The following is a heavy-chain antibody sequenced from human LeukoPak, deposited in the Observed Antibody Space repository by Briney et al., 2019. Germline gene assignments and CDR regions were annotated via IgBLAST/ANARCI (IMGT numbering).Heavy chain of an antibody. D-gene: IGHD3/OR15-3a*01. CDR2: IYRSGTT. CDR3: ARVDSTKFDY. CDR1: GGSISSYF. V-gene: IGHV4-38-2*02. J-gene: IGHJ4*02. Sequence: KPSETLSLTCTVSGGSISSYFWGWIRQPPGKGLEWIVSIYRSGTTYHNPSLKSRVTISLDTSKNQLSLKVSSVTAADTAVYYCARVDSTKFDYWGQGTLVTVSS.